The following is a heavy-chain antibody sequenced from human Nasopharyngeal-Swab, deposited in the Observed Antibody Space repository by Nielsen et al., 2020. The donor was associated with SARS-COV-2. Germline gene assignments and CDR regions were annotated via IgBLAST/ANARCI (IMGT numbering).Heavy chain of an antibody. J-gene: IGHJ4*02. Sequence: ASVKVSCKSSGYAFNDYTMQWVRQAPGQGLEGMGWINPDNGDTKYSQKFQGRVAITGDTSASTAYLELSGLTSEDTAVYYCARDIMITFGGVITDLLAYWGQGTLVSVSS. D-gene: IGHD3-16*02. V-gene: IGHV1-3*01. CDR1: GYAFNDYT. CDR3: ARDIMITFGGVITDLLAY. CDR2: INPDNGDT.